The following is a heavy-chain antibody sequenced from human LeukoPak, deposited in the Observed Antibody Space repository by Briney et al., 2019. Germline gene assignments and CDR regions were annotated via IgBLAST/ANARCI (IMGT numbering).Heavy chain of an antibody. D-gene: IGHD3-9*01. Sequence: GKSLRLSCTASGFNFSAYDMHWVRQAPGKGLEWVAVISSDGSHKYWADSVKGRFTISRDNSKNTVYLQMNSLRAEDTAVYYCAKGSIDWYYFDYWGQGTLVTVSS. V-gene: IGHV3-30*18. CDR3: AKGSIDWYYFDY. CDR1: GFNFSAYD. J-gene: IGHJ4*02. CDR2: ISSDGSHK.